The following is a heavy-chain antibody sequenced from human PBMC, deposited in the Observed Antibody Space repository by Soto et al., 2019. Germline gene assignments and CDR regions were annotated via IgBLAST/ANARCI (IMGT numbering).Heavy chain of an antibody. CDR3: ARDKITGLFDY. CDR2: INHSGST. Sequence: QVQLQQWGAGLLKPSETLSLPCAVYGGSFSGYYWTWIRQPPGTGLEWIGEINHSGSTNYNPSLKSRVTISVDTSKNQFSLKLTSVTAADTAVYYCARDKITGLFDYWGQGTQVTVSS. V-gene: IGHV4-34*01. J-gene: IGHJ4*02. D-gene: IGHD2-8*02. CDR1: GGSFSGYY.